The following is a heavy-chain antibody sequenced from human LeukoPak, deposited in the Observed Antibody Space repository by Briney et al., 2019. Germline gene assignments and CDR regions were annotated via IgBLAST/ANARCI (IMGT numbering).Heavy chain of an antibody. CDR3: ASAVAGTSPFDY. CDR1: GFTFSSYG. J-gene: IGHJ4*02. D-gene: IGHD6-19*01. Sequence: PGRSLRLSCAASGFTFSSYGMHWVRQAPGKGLEWVAVIWYDGSNKYYVDSVKGRFTISRDNSKDTLYLQMNSLSSEDTAVYYCASAVAGTSPFDYWGQGTLVTVSS. CDR2: IWYDGSNK. V-gene: IGHV3-33*01.